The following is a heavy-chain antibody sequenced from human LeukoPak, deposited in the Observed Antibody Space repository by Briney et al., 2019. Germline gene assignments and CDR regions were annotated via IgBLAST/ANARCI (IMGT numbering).Heavy chain of an antibody. D-gene: IGHD6-19*01. CDR1: GYTFTSYD. V-gene: IGHV1-8*01. J-gene: IGHJ4*02. CDR2: MNPNSGNT. CDR3: ARGTSGWPGVDY. Sequence: ASVKVSCKASGYTFTSYDINWVRQATGQGLEWMGWMNPNSGNTGYAQKFQGRVTMTRNTSISTAYMELSSLRSEDTAVYYCARGTSGWPGVDYWGQGALVTVSA.